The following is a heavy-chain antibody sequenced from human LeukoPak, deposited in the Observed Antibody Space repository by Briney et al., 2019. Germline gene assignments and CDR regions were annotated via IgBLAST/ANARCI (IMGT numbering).Heavy chain of an antibody. CDR1: GFTFSSYS. CDR3: TRVRSSSWADAFDI. J-gene: IGHJ3*02. D-gene: IGHD6-13*01. CDR2: ISSSSSYI. V-gene: IGHV3-21*01. Sequence: PGGSLRLSCAASGFTFSSYSMNWVRQAPGKGLEWVSSISSSSSYIYYADSVKGRFTISRDNAKNSLYLQMNSLRAEDTAVYYCTRVRSSSWADAFDIWGQGTMLTVSS.